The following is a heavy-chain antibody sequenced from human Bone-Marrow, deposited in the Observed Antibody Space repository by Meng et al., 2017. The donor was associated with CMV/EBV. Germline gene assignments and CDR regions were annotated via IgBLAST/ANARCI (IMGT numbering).Heavy chain of an antibody. CDR3: AKDRRGQQLVRNPFDY. CDR1: GFTFSNYA. D-gene: IGHD6-6*01. CDR2: ISGST. V-gene: IGHV3-23*01. Sequence: GESLKISCVASGFTFSNYAMTWVRQVPGKGLEWVSGISGSTYYADSVKGRFTIWRDNSKNTLYLQMNSLRAEDTAVYYCAKDRRGQQLVRNPFDYWGQGTLVTVSS. J-gene: IGHJ4*02.